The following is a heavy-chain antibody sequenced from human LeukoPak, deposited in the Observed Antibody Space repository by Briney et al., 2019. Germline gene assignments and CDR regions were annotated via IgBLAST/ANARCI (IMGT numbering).Heavy chain of an antibody. V-gene: IGHV4-34*01. J-gene: IGHJ3*02. Sequence: SETLSLTCAVYGGSFSGYYWSWIRQPPGKGLEWIGEINHSGSTYYNPSLKSRVTISVDTSKNQFSLKLSSVTAADTAVYYCARGSFILRYFDWLFSPPSDAFDIWGQGTMVTVSS. CDR3: ARGSFILRYFDWLFSPPSDAFDI. D-gene: IGHD3-9*01. CDR2: INHSGST. CDR1: GGSFSGYY.